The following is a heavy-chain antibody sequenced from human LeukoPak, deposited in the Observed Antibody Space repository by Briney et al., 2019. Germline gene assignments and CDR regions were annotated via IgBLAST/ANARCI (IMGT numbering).Heavy chain of an antibody. CDR2: INQSGST. Sequence: PSETLSLTCTVSGGSISSGDYYWSWIRQPPGKGLEWIGEINQSGSTTYNPSLKSRVTISVDTSKNQFSLKLYSVTAADTSVFYCARGLYYNSSGRYGMDVWGQGTTVTVSS. CDR1: GGSISSGDYY. CDR3: ARGLYYNSSGRYGMDV. V-gene: IGHV4-34*01. J-gene: IGHJ6*01. D-gene: IGHD3-10*01.